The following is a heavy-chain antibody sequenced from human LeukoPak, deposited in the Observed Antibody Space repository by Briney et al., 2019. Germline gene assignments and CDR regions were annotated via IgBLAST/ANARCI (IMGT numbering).Heavy chain of an antibody. CDR2: ISAYNGNT. V-gene: IGHV1-18*01. Sequence: EASVKVSCKASGYTFTSYDINWVRQASGQGLEWMGWISAYNGNTNYAQKLQGRVTMTTDTSTSTAYMELRSLRSDDTAVYYCARGLEWLTRRHTWFDPWGQGTLVTVSS. CDR1: GYTFTSYD. CDR3: ARGLEWLTRRHTWFDP. D-gene: IGHD3-3*01. J-gene: IGHJ5*02.